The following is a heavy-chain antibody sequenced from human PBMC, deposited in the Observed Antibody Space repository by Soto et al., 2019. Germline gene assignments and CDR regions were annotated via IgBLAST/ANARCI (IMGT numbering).Heavy chain of an antibody. CDR3: AKALEQWRYFDY. D-gene: IGHD6-19*01. Sequence: GGSLRLSCAASGFTFSSYAMSWVRQAPGKGLEWVSAISGSGGSTYYADSVKGRFTISRDNSKNTLYMEMNSLRAEDTAVYYCAKALEQWRYFDYWGQGTLVTVSS. CDR1: GFTFSSYA. V-gene: IGHV3-23*01. J-gene: IGHJ4*02. CDR2: ISGSGGST.